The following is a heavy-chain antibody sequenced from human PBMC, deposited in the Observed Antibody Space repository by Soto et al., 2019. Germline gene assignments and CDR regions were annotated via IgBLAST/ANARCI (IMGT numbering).Heavy chain of an antibody. V-gene: IGHV3-23*01. D-gene: IGHD6-19*01. CDR3: AKDSSGWPQYFDF. J-gene: IGHJ4*02. CDR1: GFTFSNYA. Sequence: PGGSLRLSCAASGFTFSNYAMSWVRQAPGKGLEWVSAISGSGTSTYYADSVKGRFTISRDNSKNTLYLQMNSLRAEDTAVYYCAKDSSGWPQYFDFWGQGTLVTVSS. CDR2: ISGSGTST.